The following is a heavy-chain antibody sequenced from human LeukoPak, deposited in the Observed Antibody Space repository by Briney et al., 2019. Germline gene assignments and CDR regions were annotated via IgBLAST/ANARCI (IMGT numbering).Heavy chain of an antibody. CDR1: GFTFSGSA. Sequence: PGGSLRLSCAASGFTFSGSAMHWVRQASGKGLEWVGRIRSKANSYATAYAASVKGRFTISRDDSKNTAYLQMNSLKTEDTAVYYCTRHTVVPAAISYYYYYMDVWGKGTTVTVS. V-gene: IGHV3-73*01. CDR2: IRSKANSYAT. CDR3: TRHTVVPAAISYYYYYMDV. D-gene: IGHD2-2*01. J-gene: IGHJ6*03.